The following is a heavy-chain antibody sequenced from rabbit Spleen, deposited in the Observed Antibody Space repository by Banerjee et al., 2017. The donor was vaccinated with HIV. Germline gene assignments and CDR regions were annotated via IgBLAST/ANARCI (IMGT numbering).Heavy chain of an antibody. V-gene: IGHV1S45*01. CDR3: ARDLAAVIGWNFGF. CDR1: GLSFCNEAM. CDR2: INAVTGKA. J-gene: IGHJ4*02. D-gene: IGHD1-1*01. Sequence: QAKLVESGGRLAKPEGYLILTRKGSGLSFCNEAMVCSASQAPGKGLEWIACINAVTGKAVYASWAKGRFTFSKTSSTTVTLQMTSLTVADTATYFCARDLAAVIGWNFGFWGPGTLVTVS.